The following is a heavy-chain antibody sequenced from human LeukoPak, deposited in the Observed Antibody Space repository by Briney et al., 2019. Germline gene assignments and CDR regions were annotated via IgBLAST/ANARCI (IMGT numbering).Heavy chain of an antibody. J-gene: IGHJ4*02. CDR1: GYTFIRNG. CDR2: ISPYNENR. V-gene: IGHV1-18*01. Sequence: GASVKVSCKASGYTFIRNGISWVRQAPGQGLEWMGWISPYNENRKYLQKLQGRVTLSTDTSTSTAYMELRSLTSDDTAVYYCARAGVIFEWLLLTWGQGTLVTVSS. CDR3: ARAGVIFEWLLLT. D-gene: IGHD3-3*01.